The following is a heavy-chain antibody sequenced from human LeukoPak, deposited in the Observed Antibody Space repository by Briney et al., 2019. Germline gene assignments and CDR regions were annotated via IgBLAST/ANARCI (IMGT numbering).Heavy chain of an antibody. V-gene: IGHV3-30*02. CDR3: AKGPDEVVIMGLFDY. CDR2: IRYDGSNK. CDR1: GFTFSNYG. Sequence: GGSLRLSCAASGFTFSNYGIHWVRQAPGKGLEWVAFIRYDGSNKYYADSVKGRFTISRDNAKNSLYLQMNSLRAEDTALYYCAKGPDEVVIMGLFDYWGQGTLVTVSS. D-gene: IGHD3-3*01. J-gene: IGHJ4*02.